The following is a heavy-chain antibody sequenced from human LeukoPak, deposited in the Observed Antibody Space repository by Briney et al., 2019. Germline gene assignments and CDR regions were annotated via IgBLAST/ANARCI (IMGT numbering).Heavy chain of an antibody. D-gene: IGHD3-22*01. CDR2: INPSGGST. V-gene: IGHV1-46*01. J-gene: IGHJ4*02. CDR3: ARDGPFSRYYYDSSGYSTRRPFDY. CDR1: GYTFTSYY. Sequence: ASVKVSCKASGYTFTSYYMHWVRQAPGQGLEWMGIINPSGGSTSYAQKFQGSVTMTRDTSTSTVYMELSSLRSEDTAVYYCARDGPFSRYYYDSSGYSTRRPFDYWGQGTLVTVSS.